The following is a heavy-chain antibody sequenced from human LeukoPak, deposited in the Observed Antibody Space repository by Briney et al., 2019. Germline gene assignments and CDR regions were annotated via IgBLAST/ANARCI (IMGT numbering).Heavy chain of an antibody. CDR1: GFTFSTYW. CDR2: ISWNSGSI. D-gene: IGHD6-13*01. CDR3: AKDRAAAALYYMDV. Sequence: GGSLRLSCAASGFTFSTYWMHWVRHASGKGLEWVSGISWNSGSIGYADSVKGRFTISRDNAKNSLYLQMNSLRAEDMALYYCAKDRAAAALYYMDVWGKGTTVTVSS. V-gene: IGHV3-9*03. J-gene: IGHJ6*03.